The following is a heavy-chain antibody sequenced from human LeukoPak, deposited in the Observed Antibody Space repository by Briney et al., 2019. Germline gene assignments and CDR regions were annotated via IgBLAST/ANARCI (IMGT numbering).Heavy chain of an antibody. D-gene: IGHD1-26*01. J-gene: IGHJ4*02. CDR2: IIPIFGTA. CDR1: GGTFSSYA. V-gene: IGHV1-69*13. Sequence: ASVKVSCKASGGTFSSYAISWVRQAPGQGLEWMGGIIPIFGTANYAQKFQGRVTITADESTSTAYMELSSLRSEDTAVYYCARGRYSGSYYRIDYWGQGTLVTVSS. CDR3: ARGRYSGSYYRIDY.